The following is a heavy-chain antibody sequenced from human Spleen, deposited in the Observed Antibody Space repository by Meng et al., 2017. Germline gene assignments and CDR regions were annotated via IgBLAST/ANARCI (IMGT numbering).Heavy chain of an antibody. CDR3: ARDRGGSYSGTGARDV. D-gene: IGHD1-26*01. J-gene: IGHJ6*02. Sequence: GSLRLSCIVPGYSISSGYYWGWIRQPPGKGLEWIGSVFRSWSTYYNPSLKSQVTISIDTSKNQFSLKLTSVTAADTAVYYLARDRGGSYSGTGARDVWGQGTTVTVSS. CDR1: GYSISSGYY. CDR2: VFRSWST. V-gene: IGHV4-38-2*02.